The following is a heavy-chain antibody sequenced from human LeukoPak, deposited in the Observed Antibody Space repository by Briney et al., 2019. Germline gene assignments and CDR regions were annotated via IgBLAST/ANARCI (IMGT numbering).Heavy chain of an antibody. CDR3: ARGLRYFDWYWFDP. J-gene: IGHJ5*02. CDR1: GGSISTSNYY. CDR2: IFYSGST. Sequence: PSETLSLTCTVSGGSISTSNYYWGWIRQPPGKGLEWIGNIFYSGSTYYSPSLKSRVTISLDTSRNQFSLKLSSVTAADTAVYYCARGLRYFDWYWFDPWGQGTLVTVSS. D-gene: IGHD3-9*01. V-gene: IGHV4-39*07.